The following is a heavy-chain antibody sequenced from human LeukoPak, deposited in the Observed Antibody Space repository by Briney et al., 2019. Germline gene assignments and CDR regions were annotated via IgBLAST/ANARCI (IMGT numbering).Heavy chain of an antibody. D-gene: IGHD6-13*01. V-gene: IGHV4-31*03. J-gene: IGHJ6*02. CDR3: ARDFRDSSSWNHYYYYYGMDV. CDR1: GGSISSGGYY. CDR2: IYYSGST. Sequence: PSETLSLTCTVSGGSISSGGYYWSWIRQHPGKGLEWIGYIYYSGSTYYNPSLKSRVTISVDTSKNQFSLKLSSVTAADTAVYYCARDFRDSSSWNHYYYYYGMDVWGQGTTVTVSS.